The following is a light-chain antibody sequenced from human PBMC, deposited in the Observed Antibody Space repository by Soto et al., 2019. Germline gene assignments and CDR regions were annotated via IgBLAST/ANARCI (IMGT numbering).Light chain of an antibody. CDR1: SRDVGGYNY. J-gene: IGLJ1*01. Sequence: QSALTQPPSASGSPGQSGTISCTGTSRDVGGYNYVSWYQHHPGKAPKLMIYEVNKRPSGVPDRFSGSKSGNTASLTVSGLQAEDDADYYCSSYAGSNNIRYVFGTGTKLTVL. CDR2: EVN. CDR3: SSYAGSNNIRYV. V-gene: IGLV2-8*01.